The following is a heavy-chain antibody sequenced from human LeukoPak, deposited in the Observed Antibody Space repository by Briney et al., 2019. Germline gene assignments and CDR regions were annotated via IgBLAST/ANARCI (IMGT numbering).Heavy chain of an antibody. CDR2: IWYDGSNK. J-gene: IGHJ3*02. Sequence: GGSLRLSCAASGFTFSSYGMHWVRQAPGKGLEWVAVIWYDGSNKYYADSVKGRFTISRDNSKNTLYLQMNSLRAEDTAVYYCARERGYCSGGSCNDAFDIWTKGQWSPSLQ. D-gene: IGHD2-15*01. V-gene: IGHV3-33*01. CDR1: GFTFSSYG. CDR3: ARERGYCSGGSCNDAFDI.